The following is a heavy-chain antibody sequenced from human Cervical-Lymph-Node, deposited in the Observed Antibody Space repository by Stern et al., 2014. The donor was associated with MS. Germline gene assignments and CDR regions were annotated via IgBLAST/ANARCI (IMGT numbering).Heavy chain of an antibody. V-gene: IGHV5-51*03. Sequence: EVQLLQSGAEVRKPGESLKISCKSFGYTFTSHWIGWVRQLPGKGLEWMGIIYPGDSDTRYSPSFEGQVTMSVDKSSSVAYLQWSTLKASDSAIYYCARLPRIVGARGHFDYWGQGTLVTVSS. CDR1: GYTFTSHW. D-gene: IGHD1-26*01. J-gene: IGHJ4*02. CDR2: IYPGDSDT. CDR3: ARLPRIVGARGHFDY.